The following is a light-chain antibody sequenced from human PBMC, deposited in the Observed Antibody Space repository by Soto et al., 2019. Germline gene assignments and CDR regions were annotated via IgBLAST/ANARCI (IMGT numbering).Light chain of an antibody. CDR2: EAS. J-gene: IGLJ2*01. CDR1: SSDVGHYNL. CDR3: CSYAGSSTFDVV. V-gene: IGLV2-23*02. Sequence: QSALTQPASVSGSPGQSITISCTGTSSDVGHYNLVSWYQQHPGKAPKLMIYEASKRPSGVSNRFSGSKSGNTASLTISGLQAEDEADYYCCSYAGSSTFDVVFGGGTKLTVL.